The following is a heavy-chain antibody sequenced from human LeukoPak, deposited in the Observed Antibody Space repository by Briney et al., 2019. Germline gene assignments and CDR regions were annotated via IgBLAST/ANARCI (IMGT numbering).Heavy chain of an antibody. CDR1: GGTFSSYA. Sequence: SVKVSCKASGGTFSSYAISWVRQAPGQGLEWMGRIIPIFGTANYAQKFQGRVTITTDESTSTAYMELSSLRSEDTAVYYRAVSPTHDSSGYYYETSIDYWGQGTLVTVSS. J-gene: IGHJ4*02. CDR2: IIPIFGTA. CDR3: AVSPTHDSSGYYYETSIDY. D-gene: IGHD3-22*01. V-gene: IGHV1-69*05.